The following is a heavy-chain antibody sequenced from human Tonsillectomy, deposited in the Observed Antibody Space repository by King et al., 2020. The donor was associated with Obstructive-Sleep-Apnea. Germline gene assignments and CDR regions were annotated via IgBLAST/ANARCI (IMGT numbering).Heavy chain of an antibody. CDR2: INPSGGST. CDR1: GYTFSNYY. D-gene: IGHD4-17*01. CDR3: ARGGEAYHPFDY. Sequence: QEQLVQSGAEVKKPGASVKVSCKASGYTFSNYYIHWVRQAPGQGLEWMGIINPSGGSTNYAQLFQGRVTMTKNTSTSTVYLELSSLRSEDTAVYYCARGGEAYHPFDYWGQGTLVTVSS. J-gene: IGHJ4*02. V-gene: IGHV1-46*01.